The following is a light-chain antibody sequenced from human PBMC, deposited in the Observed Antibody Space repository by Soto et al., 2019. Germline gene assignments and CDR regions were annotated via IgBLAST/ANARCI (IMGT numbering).Light chain of an antibody. CDR2: DTS. V-gene: IGKV3-20*01. CDR3: QQYGSSRGT. CDR1: QSVSSIY. J-gene: IGKJ1*01. Sequence: EIVLTQSPGTLSLSPGERATLSCRASQSVSSIYLAWYQQRPGQAPRLLIYDTSTRATGIPDRFSGSGSGTDFTLTISRLEPEDLAVYYCQQYGSSRGTFGQGTKVDIK.